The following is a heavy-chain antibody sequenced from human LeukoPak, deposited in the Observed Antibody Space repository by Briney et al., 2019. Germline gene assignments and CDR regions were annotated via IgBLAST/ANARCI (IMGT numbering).Heavy chain of an antibody. CDR3: AKGFRFGELLSYFDY. V-gene: IGHV3-30*18. CDR1: GFTFSNYD. CDR2: ISYDGNNK. Sequence: GRSLRLSCAASGFTFSNYDIHWVRQAPGKGLEWVALISYDGNNKYYADSVKGRFTISRDNSKNTLYLQMNSLRAEDTAVYYCAKGFRFGELLSYFDYWGPGTLVTVSS. J-gene: IGHJ4*02. D-gene: IGHD3-10*01.